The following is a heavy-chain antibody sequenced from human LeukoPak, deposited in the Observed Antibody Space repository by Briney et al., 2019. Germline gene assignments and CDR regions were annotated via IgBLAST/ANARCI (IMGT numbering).Heavy chain of an antibody. V-gene: IGHV1-46*01. D-gene: IGHD3-22*01. Sequence: EASVTVSCKASGYTFSSYYMHWVRQAPGQGLEWMGIIIPSGGSTSYAQKFQGRVTMTRDTSTSTVYMELSSLRSEDTAVYYCARSAYYYDSSGYYLAYWGQGTLVTVSS. CDR1: GYTFSSYY. CDR2: IIPSGGST. CDR3: ARSAYYYDSSGYYLAY. J-gene: IGHJ4*02.